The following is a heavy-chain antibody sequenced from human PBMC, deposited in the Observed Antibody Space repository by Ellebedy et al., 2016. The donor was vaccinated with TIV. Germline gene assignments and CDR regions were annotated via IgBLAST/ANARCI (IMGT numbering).Heavy chain of an antibody. CDR2: IIPILGIA. CDR1: GYTFTSYY. D-gene: IGHD2-15*01. CDR3: ARDHEVAATRGYYYYGMDV. J-gene: IGHJ6*02. Sequence: ASVKVFCKASGYTFTSYYMHWVRQAPGQGLEWMGRIIPILGIANYAQKFQGRVTITADKSTSTAYMELSSLRSEDTAVYYCARDHEVAATRGYYYYGMDVWGQGTTVTVSS. V-gene: IGHV1-69*04.